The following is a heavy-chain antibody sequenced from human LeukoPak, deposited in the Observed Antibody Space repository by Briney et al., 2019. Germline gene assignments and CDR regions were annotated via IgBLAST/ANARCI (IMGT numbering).Heavy chain of an antibody. Sequence: PGGSLRLSCAASGFTFSSYSMNWVRQAPGKGLEWVSTVGESGYYTYYADSVKGRFTMSRDNSKSTLYLQMNSLRAEDTAVYYCAKDVSSGTYYDYWGQGTLVTVSS. D-gene: IGHD3-22*01. V-gene: IGHV3-23*01. J-gene: IGHJ4*02. CDR3: AKDVSSGTYYDY. CDR1: GFTFSSYS. CDR2: VGESGYYT.